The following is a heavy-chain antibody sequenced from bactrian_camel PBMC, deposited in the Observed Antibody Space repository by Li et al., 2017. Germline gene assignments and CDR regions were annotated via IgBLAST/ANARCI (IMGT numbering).Heavy chain of an antibody. V-gene: IGHV3S26*01. CDR1: GFHERHYC. CDR3: ATDQAHGYYNDYYAFLGY. CDR2: LDSSGET. J-gene: IGHJ6*01. Sequence: HVQLVESGGGSVQAGESLKLSCTASGFHERHYCLGWFRRAPGKEREGVAALDSSGETTYADSVKGRFTISRDNAKNALYLQMNSLKTEDTGVYYCATDQAHGYYNDYYAFLGYWGQGTQV. D-gene: IGHD4*01.